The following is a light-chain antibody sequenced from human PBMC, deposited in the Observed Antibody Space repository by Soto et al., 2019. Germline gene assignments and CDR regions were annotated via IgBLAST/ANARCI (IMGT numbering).Light chain of an antibody. CDR3: SSFTSSSTQV. J-gene: IGLJ2*01. CDR1: SSDVGGYNY. CDR2: EVT. Sequence: QSALTQPASVSGSPGQSITISCTGTSSDVGGYNYVSWYQQHPGKAPQLMIFEVTNRPSGVSNRFSGSKSGNKASLTISGLQAEDEADYYCSSFTSSSTQVFGGGTKLTVL. V-gene: IGLV2-14*01.